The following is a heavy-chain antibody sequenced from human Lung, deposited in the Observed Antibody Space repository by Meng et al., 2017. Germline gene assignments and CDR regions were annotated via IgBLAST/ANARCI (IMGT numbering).Heavy chain of an antibody. CDR2: ISGSGGST. J-gene: IGHJ4*02. D-gene: IGHD6-6*01. CDR3: VRRIEYSSSSGY. Sequence: EVQLLESGGGLVQPGGSPRLSCVASGFTFSSYAMTWVRQVPGKGLEWVSSISGSGGSTYYADSVRGRFTISRDNSKNTVYLQMNSLRAEDTAIYYCVRRIEYSSSSGYWGQGTLVTVSS. CDR1: GFTFSSYA. V-gene: IGHV3-23*01.